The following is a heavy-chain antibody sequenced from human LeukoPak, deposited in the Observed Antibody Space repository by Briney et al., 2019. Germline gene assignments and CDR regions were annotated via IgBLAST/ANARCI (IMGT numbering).Heavy chain of an antibody. CDR2: ISGSGGST. V-gene: IGHV3-23*01. CDR3: ARDRKWLGLDY. J-gene: IGHJ4*02. D-gene: IGHD6-19*01. Sequence: GGSLRLSCAASGFTFSSYGMSWVRQAPGKGLEWVSAISGSGGSTYYADSVKGRFTISRDNAKNSLYLQMNSLRAEDTAVYYCARDRKWLGLDYWGQGTLVTVSS. CDR1: GFTFSSYG.